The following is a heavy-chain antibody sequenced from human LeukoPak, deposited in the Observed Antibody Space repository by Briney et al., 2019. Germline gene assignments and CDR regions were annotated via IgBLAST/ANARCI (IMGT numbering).Heavy chain of an antibody. Sequence: ASVKVSCKASGGTFSSYAINWVRQAPGQGLEWMGRIIPIFGTANYARKFQGRVTITTDESTSTAYMELSSLRSEDTAVYYCASAYMVRGVIPLGWFDPWGQGTLVTVSS. CDR2: IIPIFGTA. J-gene: IGHJ5*02. CDR3: ASAYMVRGVIPLGWFDP. D-gene: IGHD3-10*01. CDR1: GGTFSSYA. V-gene: IGHV1-69*05.